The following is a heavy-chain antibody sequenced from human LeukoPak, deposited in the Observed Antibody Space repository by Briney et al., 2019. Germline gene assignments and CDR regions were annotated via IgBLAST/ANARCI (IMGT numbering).Heavy chain of an antibody. J-gene: IGHJ4*02. D-gene: IGHD3-3*01. Sequence: GGSLRLSCAGSGFTFGTYAMSWVRQAPGKGLEWVSAIRSSGSTTYYADSVKGRFTISRDNSKNTLYLQMNSLRAEDTAKYYCAKDFWSGYEHDDYWGQGTLVTVSS. CDR2: IRSSGSTT. V-gene: IGHV3-23*01. CDR1: GFTFGTYA. CDR3: AKDFWSGYEHDDY.